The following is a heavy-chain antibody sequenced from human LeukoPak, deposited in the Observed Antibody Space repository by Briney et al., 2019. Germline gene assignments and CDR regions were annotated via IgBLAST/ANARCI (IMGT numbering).Heavy chain of an antibody. J-gene: IGHJ3*02. CDR3: VRGGQGDGHSADEGFDI. D-gene: IGHD5-18*01. Sequence: PSQTLSLTCAVSGDSVLSNSSWNWIRRSPSRGLEWLGRTYYRSNWYNDYGVSVKSRININPDTSKNLFSLQLSSVTPEDTAVYYCVRGGQGDGHSADEGFDIWGQGTMVTVS. CDR1: GDSVLSNSS. CDR2: TYYRSNWYN. V-gene: IGHV6-1*01.